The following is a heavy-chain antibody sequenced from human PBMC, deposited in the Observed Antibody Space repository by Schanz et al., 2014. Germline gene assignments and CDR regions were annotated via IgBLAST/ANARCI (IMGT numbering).Heavy chain of an antibody. CDR2: ISKSGETT. V-gene: IGHV3-23*01. D-gene: IGHD7-27*01. CDR1: GFTFSNYG. CDR3: ARENLNWEAFDI. Sequence: EEQLLESGGGLVQPGGSLRLSCAASGFTFSNYGMAWVRQAPGKGLEWVSGISKSGETTYYADSVKGRFTISRDNAKNSLYLEMTSLRGEDTAVYYCARENLNWEAFDIWGQGTVVTVSS. J-gene: IGHJ3*02.